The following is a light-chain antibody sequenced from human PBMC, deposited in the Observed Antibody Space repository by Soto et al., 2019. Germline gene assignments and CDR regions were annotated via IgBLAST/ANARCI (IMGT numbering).Light chain of an antibody. J-gene: IGKJ5*01. CDR1: QSVSSN. CDR2: GAS. CDR3: QQCKDWPIT. V-gene: IGKV3-15*01. Sequence: IVMTQSPATLSVSPGERATLPCSASQSVSSNLAWYQQKPGQAPRLLIYGASTRATGIPARFSGSGSGTEFTLTISSLQSEDFAVYYCQQCKDWPITFGQGTRLEIK.